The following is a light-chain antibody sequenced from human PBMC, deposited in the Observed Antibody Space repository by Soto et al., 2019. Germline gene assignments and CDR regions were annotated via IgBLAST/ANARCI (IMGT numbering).Light chain of an antibody. Sequence: EIVMTQSPATLSVSPGERATLSCRASQSVSGNLAWYQQKPGHPPRLLIYAASSRPTGIPARFSGSGSRTEFTLLISSLQSEDFAVYYCQQYHNWPPWTFGQGTKVDIK. V-gene: IGKV3-15*01. J-gene: IGKJ1*01. CDR2: AAS. CDR1: QSVSGN. CDR3: QQYHNWPPWT.